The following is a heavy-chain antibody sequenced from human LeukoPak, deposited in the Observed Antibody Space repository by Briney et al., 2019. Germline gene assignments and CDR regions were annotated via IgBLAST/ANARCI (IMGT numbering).Heavy chain of an antibody. CDR1: GYTFTSYY. Sequence: ASVKVSCKASGYTFTSYYMHWVRQAPGQGLEWMGIINPSGGSTSYAQKFQGRVTMTRDMSTSTVYMELSSLRSEDTAVYYCARVGGGVGFDPWGQGALVTVSS. CDR2: INPSGGST. D-gene: IGHD1-26*01. CDR3: ARVGGGVGFDP. V-gene: IGHV1-46*01. J-gene: IGHJ5*02.